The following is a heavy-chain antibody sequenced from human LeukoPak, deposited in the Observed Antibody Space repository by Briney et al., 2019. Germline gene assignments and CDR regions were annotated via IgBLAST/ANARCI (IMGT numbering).Heavy chain of an antibody. D-gene: IGHD1-1*01. J-gene: IGHJ3*02. CDR2: ISSSGDSI. Sequence: PGGSLRLSCAASGFTFSTYSMNWVRQAPGKGLEWVSYISSSGDSIYYADSMKGRFTISRGNAKNSLYLEMSSLRDEDTAVYYCARDRLERRLDAFDIWGQGTVITVSS. CDR1: GFTFSTYS. V-gene: IGHV3-48*02. CDR3: ARDRLERRLDAFDI.